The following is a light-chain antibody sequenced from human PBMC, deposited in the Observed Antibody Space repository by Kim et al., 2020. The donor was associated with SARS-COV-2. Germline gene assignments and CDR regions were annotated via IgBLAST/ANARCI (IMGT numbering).Light chain of an antibody. V-gene: IGLV3-19*01. CDR3: NSRDSSYNLAI. J-gene: IGLJ2*01. Sequence: GIPGRFSGSSSGDTASLTITGAQAEDEADYYCNSRDSSYNLAIFGGGTQLTVL.